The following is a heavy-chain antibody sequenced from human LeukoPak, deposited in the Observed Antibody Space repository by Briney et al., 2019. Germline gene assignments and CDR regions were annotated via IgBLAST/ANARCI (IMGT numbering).Heavy chain of an antibody. CDR1: GYTFTSYG. J-gene: IGHJ4*02. CDR3: ARKVNYGDIPGIYDY. CDR2: ISAYNGNT. D-gene: IGHD4-17*01. V-gene: IGHV1-18*01. Sequence: ASVKVSCKASGYTFTSYGISWVRQAPGQGLEWMGWISAYNGNTNYAQKLQGRVTMTTDTSVSTAYMELRSLRSDDTAVYYCARKVNYGDIPGIYDYWGQGTLVTVSS.